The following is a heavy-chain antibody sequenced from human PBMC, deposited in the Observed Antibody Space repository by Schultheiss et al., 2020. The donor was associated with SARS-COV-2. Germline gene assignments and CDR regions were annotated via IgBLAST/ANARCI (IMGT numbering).Heavy chain of an antibody. CDR1: GFTFSSDW. V-gene: IGHV3-33*08. CDR2: IWYDGSNK. D-gene: IGHD3-16*02. Sequence: GGSLRLSCVASGFTFSSDWMHWVRQAPGKGLEWVAVIWYDGSNKYYADSVKGRFTISRDNSKNTLYLQMNSLRAEDTAVYYCTRDMHYRLDYWGQGTLVTVSS. J-gene: IGHJ4*02. CDR3: TRDMHYRLDY.